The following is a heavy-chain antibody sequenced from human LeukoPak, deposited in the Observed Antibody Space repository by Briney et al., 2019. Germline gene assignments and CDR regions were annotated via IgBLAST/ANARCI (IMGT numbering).Heavy chain of an antibody. CDR2: ISGSGGST. CDR1: GFTFSSYG. Sequence: PGGSLRLSCAASGFTFSSYGMSWVRQAPGKGLEWVSAISGSGGSTYYADSVKGRFTISRDNSKNTLYLQMNSLRAEDTALYYCARLQGGYFDYWGQGTLVTVSS. V-gene: IGHV3-23*01. CDR3: ARLQGGYFDY. J-gene: IGHJ4*02. D-gene: IGHD4-11*01.